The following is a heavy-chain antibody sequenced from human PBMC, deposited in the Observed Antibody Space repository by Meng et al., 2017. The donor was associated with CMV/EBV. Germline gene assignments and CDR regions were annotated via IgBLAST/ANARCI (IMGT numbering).Heavy chain of an antibody. V-gene: IGHV1-18*01. D-gene: IGHD5-12*01. J-gene: IGHJ4*02. CDR2: ISAYNGNT. CDR3: ARGGASSGYDLIDY. Sequence: VHRGRCGADGKMVGASGQLHRQASGYTFTSYGISWVRQAPGQGLEWMGWISAYNGNTNYAQKLQGRVTMTTDTSTSTAYMELRSLRSDDTAVYYCARGGASSGYDLIDYWGQGTLVTVSS. CDR1: GYTFTSYG.